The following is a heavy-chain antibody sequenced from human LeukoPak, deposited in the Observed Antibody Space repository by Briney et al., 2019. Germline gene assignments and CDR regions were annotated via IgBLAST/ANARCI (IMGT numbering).Heavy chain of an antibody. Sequence: GASVKVSCKASGYTFTSYYMHWVRQAPGQGLEWMGIINPSGGSTSYAQKFQGRVTMTRDTSTSTVYMELRSLRSDDTAVYYCARESVMGGGYVWGQGTLVTVSS. V-gene: IGHV1-46*01. CDR3: ARESVMGGGYV. J-gene: IGHJ4*02. D-gene: IGHD5-12*01. CDR1: GYTFTSYY. CDR2: INPSGGST.